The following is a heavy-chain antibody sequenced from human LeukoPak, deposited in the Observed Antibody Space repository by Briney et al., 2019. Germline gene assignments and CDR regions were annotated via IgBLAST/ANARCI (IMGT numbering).Heavy chain of an antibody. CDR3: AKDVRGAAADPDNWFDP. D-gene: IGHD6-13*01. CDR1: GFTFSSYA. V-gene: IGHV3-23*01. J-gene: IGHJ5*02. Sequence: GGSLRLSCAASGFTFSSYAMSWVRQAPGKGLEWVSAISGSGGSTYYADSVKGRFTISRDNSKNTLYLQMNNLRAEDTAVYYCAKDVRGAAADPDNWFDPWGQGTLVTVSS. CDR2: ISGSGGST.